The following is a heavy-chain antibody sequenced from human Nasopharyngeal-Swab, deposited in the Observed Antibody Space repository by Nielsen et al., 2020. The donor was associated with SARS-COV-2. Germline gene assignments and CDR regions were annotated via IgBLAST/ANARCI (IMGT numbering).Heavy chain of an antibody. J-gene: IGHJ1*01. CDR2: ISSSGSTI. CDR3: AKDFYYDSSGPPSVQH. V-gene: IGHV3-11*01. CDR1: GFTFSDYY. Sequence: GGSLRLSCAASGFTFSDYYMSWIRQAPGKGLEWVSYISSSGSTIYYADSVKGRFTISRDNAKNSLYLQMNSLRAEDTALYYCAKDFYYDSSGPPSVQHWGQGTLVTVSS. D-gene: IGHD3-22*01.